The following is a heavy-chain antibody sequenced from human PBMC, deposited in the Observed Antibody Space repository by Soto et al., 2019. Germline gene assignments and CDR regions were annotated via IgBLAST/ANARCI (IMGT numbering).Heavy chain of an antibody. CDR3: ARDFFHGMDV. CDR1: GGTFSSYT. J-gene: IGHJ6*02. Sequence: QVQLVQSGAEVKKPGSSVKVSCKASGGTFSSYTISWVRQAPGQGLEWMGRIIPILGIANYAQKFQGRVTITADKATSTADMELSSLRSEDTAVYYCARDFFHGMDVWGQGTTVTVSS. CDR2: IIPILGIA. V-gene: IGHV1-69*08.